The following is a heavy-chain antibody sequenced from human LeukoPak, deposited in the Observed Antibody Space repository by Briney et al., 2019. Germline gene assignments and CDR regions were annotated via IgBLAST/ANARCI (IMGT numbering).Heavy chain of an antibody. V-gene: IGHV5-51*07. J-gene: IGHJ4*02. CDR3: ARRSYYDFWSGYYDRNRYFDY. D-gene: IGHD3-3*01. Sequence: GESLKISCKGSGYSFTSYWIGWVHQMPGKGLEWMGIIYPGDSDTRYSPSFQGQVTISADKSISTAYLQWSSLKASDTAMYYCARRSYYDFWSGYYDRNRYFDYWGQGTLVTVSS. CDR2: IYPGDSDT. CDR1: GYSFTSYW.